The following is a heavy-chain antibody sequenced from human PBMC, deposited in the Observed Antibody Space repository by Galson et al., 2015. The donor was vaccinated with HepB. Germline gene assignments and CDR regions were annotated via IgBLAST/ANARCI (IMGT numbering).Heavy chain of an antibody. CDR3: ARVSAVAGSWFDP. J-gene: IGHJ5*02. V-gene: IGHV1-3*01. CDR1: GYTFTSYA. Sequence: SVKVSCKASGYTFTSYAMHWVRQAPGQRLEWMGWINAGNGNTKYSRKFQGRVTITRDTSASTAYMELSSLRSEDTAVYYCARVSAVAGSWFDPWGQGTLVTVSS. CDR2: INAGNGNT. D-gene: IGHD6-19*01.